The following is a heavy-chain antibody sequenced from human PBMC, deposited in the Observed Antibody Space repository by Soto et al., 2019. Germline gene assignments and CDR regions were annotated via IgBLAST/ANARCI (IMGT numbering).Heavy chain of an antibody. J-gene: IGHJ6*03. CDR2: INHSGST. CDR3: ARGAPSGCSSTSCYEGEHYYYYMDV. CDR1: GGSFSGYY. D-gene: IGHD2-2*01. V-gene: IGHV4-34*01. Sequence: SETLSLTCAVYGGSFSGYYWSWIRQPPGKGLEWIGEINHSGSTNYNPSLKSRVTISVDTSKNQFSLKLSSVTAADTAVYYCARGAPSGCSSTSCYEGEHYYYYMDVWGKGTTVTVSS.